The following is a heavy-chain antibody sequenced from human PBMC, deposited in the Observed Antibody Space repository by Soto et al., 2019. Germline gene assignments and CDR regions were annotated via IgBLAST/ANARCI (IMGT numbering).Heavy chain of an antibody. CDR3: ARARVLLWFGELSADNWFDP. Sequence: QVQLVQSGAEVKKPGASVKVSCKASGDTFTSYYMHWVRQAPGQGLEWMGIINASGGSTSYAQKSQGRVTMTRDTSTSTVYMELSSLRSEDTAVYYCARARVLLWFGELSADNWFDPWGQGTLVTVSS. CDR2: INASGGST. V-gene: IGHV1-46*01. D-gene: IGHD3-10*01. J-gene: IGHJ5*02. CDR1: GDTFTSYY.